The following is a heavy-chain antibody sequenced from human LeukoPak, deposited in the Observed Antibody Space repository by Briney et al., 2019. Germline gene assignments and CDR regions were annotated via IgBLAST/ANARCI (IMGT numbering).Heavy chain of an antibody. CDR1: GFTFSSYG. CDR3: AKDSSSLDYYYYYGMDV. Sequence: PGGSLRLSCAASGFTFSSYGMHWVRQAPGKGLEWVAVILYDGSNKYYADSVKGRFTISRDNSKNTLYLQMNSLRAEDTAVYYCAKDSSSLDYYYYYGMDVWGQGTTVTVSS. CDR2: ILYDGSNK. V-gene: IGHV3-30*18. D-gene: IGHD6-13*01. J-gene: IGHJ6*02.